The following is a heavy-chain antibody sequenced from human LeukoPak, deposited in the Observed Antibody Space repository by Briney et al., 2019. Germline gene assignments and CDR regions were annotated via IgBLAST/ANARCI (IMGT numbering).Heavy chain of an antibody. CDR3: VRDMGSSTSKD. Sequence: SETLSLTCSVSGGSISSNNWWNWVRQPPGKGLEWIGEIYHSGTSNYNPSLKSRVTISLDKSKNQFSLRLNSVTAADTAVYYCVRDMGSSTSKDWGQGTLVTVSS. V-gene: IGHV4-4*02. CDR1: GGSISSNNW. D-gene: IGHD2-2*01. J-gene: IGHJ4*02. CDR2: IYHSGTS.